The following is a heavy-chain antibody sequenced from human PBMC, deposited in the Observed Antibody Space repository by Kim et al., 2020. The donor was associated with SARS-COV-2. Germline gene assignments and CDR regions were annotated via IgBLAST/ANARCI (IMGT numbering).Heavy chain of an antibody. CDR3: ARDYVPVPTCLFDY. Sequence: AYSVKVRFTISSDHSNTTLYLQMTSLRAEDTAVYYCARDYVPVPTCLFDYWGQGTLVTVSS. V-gene: IGHV3-30*01. D-gene: IGHD3-16*01. J-gene: IGHJ4*02.